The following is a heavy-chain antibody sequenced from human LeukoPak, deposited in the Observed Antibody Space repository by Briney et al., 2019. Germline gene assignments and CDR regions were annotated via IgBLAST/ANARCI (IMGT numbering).Heavy chain of an antibody. J-gene: IGHJ4*02. V-gene: IGHV3-23*01. CDR1: GFTFNNYA. CDR2: ISGSGGGT. CDR3: AKLSGSFVHLNYFDS. Sequence: GGSLRLSCAGSGFTFNNYAMSWVRRAPGKGLEWVSAISGSGGGTFYADSVKGRFTFSRDISKNTLYLQMNSLRAEDSAIYYCAKLSGSFVHLNYFDSWGQGTLVTVSS. D-gene: IGHD1-26*01.